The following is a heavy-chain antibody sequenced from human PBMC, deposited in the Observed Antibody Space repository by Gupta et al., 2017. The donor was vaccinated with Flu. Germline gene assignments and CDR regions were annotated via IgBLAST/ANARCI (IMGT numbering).Heavy chain of an antibody. CDR1: GFTFSSYA. CDR3: AKVEMATYFDY. Sequence: EVQLLESGGGLVQPGGSLRLSCAASGFTFSSYAIGLVRQAPGKGLEWVSAISGSGGSTYYADSVKGRFTISRDNSKNTLYLQMNSLRAEDTAVYYCAKVEMATYFDYWGQGTLVTVSS. V-gene: IGHV3-23*01. J-gene: IGHJ4*02. CDR2: ISGSGGST. D-gene: IGHD5-12*01.